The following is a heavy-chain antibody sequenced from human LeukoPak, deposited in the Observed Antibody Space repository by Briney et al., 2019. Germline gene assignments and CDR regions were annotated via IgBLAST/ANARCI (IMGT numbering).Heavy chain of an antibody. J-gene: IGHJ4*02. V-gene: IGHV3-43D*04. Sequence: PGGSLRLSCAASGFTFDDYATHWVRQAPGKGLEWVSLISWDGGSTYYADSVKGRFTISRDNSKNSLYLQMNSLRAEDTALYYCAKSRSVVATKEIDYWGQGTLVTVSS. CDR1: GFTFDDYA. D-gene: IGHD5-12*01. CDR2: ISWDGGST. CDR3: AKSRSVVATKEIDY.